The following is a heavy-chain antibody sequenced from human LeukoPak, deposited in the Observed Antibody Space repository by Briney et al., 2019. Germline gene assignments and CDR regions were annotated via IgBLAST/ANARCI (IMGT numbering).Heavy chain of an antibody. Sequence: GGSLRLSCAASGFTFSTFWMSWVRQAPGKGLERVANIKEDGSEKYYVDSVKGRFTISRDSAKNSLYLQMNSLRAEDTAVYYCAASSGSRGLYFDFWGQGTLVTVSS. J-gene: IGHJ4*02. V-gene: IGHV3-7*01. CDR2: IKEDGSEK. D-gene: IGHD3-22*01. CDR1: GFTFSTFW. CDR3: AASSGSRGLYFDF.